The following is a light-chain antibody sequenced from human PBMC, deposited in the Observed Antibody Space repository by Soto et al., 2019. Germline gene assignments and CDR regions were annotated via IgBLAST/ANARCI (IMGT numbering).Light chain of an antibody. Sequence: EIVMTQSPATLSVSPGEGATLSCRASQSISNYLAWYQQKPGQAPRLLIYAASTRAPGIPASLSGSGSGTEFTLTISSLQSEDFAVYYCQQYNKWPFTFGPGTKVEI. CDR2: AAS. V-gene: IGKV3-15*01. CDR1: QSISNY. J-gene: IGKJ3*01. CDR3: QQYNKWPFT.